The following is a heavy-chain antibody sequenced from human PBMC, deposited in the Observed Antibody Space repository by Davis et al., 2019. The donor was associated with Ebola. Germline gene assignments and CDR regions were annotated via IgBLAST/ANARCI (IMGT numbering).Heavy chain of an antibody. CDR3: AKSGGPLLWFGDRTDALDV. CDR2: ISGPSDRT. CDR1: GFIFNNYA. V-gene: IGHV3-23*01. Sequence: GESLKISCAASGFIFNNYAMTWVRQAPGKGLEWVSTISGPSDRTFYAESIRGRLSISRDNSRNMLYLDINSLRLDDTAVYVCAKSGGPLLWFGDRTDALDVWGQGSMVTVSS. D-gene: IGHD2-21*01. J-gene: IGHJ3*01.